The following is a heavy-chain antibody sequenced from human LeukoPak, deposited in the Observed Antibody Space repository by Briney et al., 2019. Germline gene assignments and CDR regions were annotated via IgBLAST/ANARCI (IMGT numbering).Heavy chain of an antibody. J-gene: IGHJ5*02. V-gene: IGHV5-51*01. CDR3: ARLPYCGGDCYPNWFDP. CDR1: GSIFTSYW. Sequence: GESLQISCQGSGSIFTSYWIGWVRPLPGKGLEWMGIIYPGDSDNRYSPSFQGQVTISADKSISIAYLQWSSRKASDTAMYYCARLPYCGGDCYPNWFDPWGQGTLVTVSS. D-gene: IGHD2-21*02. CDR2: IYPGDSDN.